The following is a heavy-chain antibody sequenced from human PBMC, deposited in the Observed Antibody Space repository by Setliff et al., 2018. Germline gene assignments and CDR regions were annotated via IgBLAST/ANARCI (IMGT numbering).Heavy chain of an antibody. J-gene: IGHJ3*02. CDR3: ARVGPLTDDAFDI. V-gene: IGHV5-51*07. D-gene: IGHD1-26*01. Sequence: GESLTLSCKGSGYTFTNYWIAWVHQMPGKGLEYMGIIYPADSDTTYSPSFQGQVTISADKSINTAYLQWSSLKASDTAIYYCARVGPLTDDAFDIWGQGTMVTVS. CDR2: IYPADSDT. CDR1: GYTFTNYW.